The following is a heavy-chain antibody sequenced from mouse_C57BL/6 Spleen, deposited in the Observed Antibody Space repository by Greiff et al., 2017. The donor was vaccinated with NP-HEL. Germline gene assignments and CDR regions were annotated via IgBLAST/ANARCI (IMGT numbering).Heavy chain of an antibody. CDR1: GYAFSSYW. D-gene: IGHD4-1*01. V-gene: IGHV1-80*01. CDR3: ARWELGRGYFDV. J-gene: IGHJ1*03. Sequence: VQLQQSGAELVKPGASVKISCKASGYAFSSYWMNWVKQRPGKGLEWIGQIYPGDGDTNYNGKFKGKATLTADKSSSTAYMQLSSLTSEDSAVYVCARWELGRGYFDVWGTGTTVTVSS. CDR2: IYPGDGDT.